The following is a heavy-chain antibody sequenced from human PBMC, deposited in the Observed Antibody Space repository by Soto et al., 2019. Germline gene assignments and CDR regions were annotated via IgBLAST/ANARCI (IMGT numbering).Heavy chain of an antibody. CDR1: GFTVSSNY. J-gene: IGHJ6*02. Sequence: PGGSLRLSCAASGFTVSSNYMSWVRQAPGKGLEWVSVIYSGGSTYYADSVKGRFTISRDNSKNTLYLQMNSLRAEDTAVYYCARDPVAAAGYHYCYYGMDVWGQGTAVTVSS. D-gene: IGHD6-13*01. V-gene: IGHV3-53*01. CDR3: ARDPVAAAGYHYCYYGMDV. CDR2: IYSGGST.